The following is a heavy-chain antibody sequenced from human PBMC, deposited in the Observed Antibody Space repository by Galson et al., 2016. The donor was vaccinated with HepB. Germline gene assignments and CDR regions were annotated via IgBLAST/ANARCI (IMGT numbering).Heavy chain of an antibody. D-gene: IGHD6-13*01. CDR2: LYSGGST. CDR3: AVRYSSIWYFQH. CDR1: GFIVSSND. J-gene: IGHJ1*01. Sequence: SLRLSCAASGFIVSSNDMSWVHQAPGKGLEWVSVLYSGGSTYYADSVKGRFTISRDNSKNTLYLQMNSLGAEDTAIYYCAVRYSSIWYFQHWGRGTLVSVSS. V-gene: IGHV3-53*01.